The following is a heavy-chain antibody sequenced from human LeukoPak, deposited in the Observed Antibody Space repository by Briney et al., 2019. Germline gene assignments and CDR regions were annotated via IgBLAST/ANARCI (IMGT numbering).Heavy chain of an antibody. CDR2: INPNRGGT. CDR3: ARGSRTTDWFDP. V-gene: IGHV1-2*02. Sequence: ASVKVSCKDSGYTFTGYYMHWLRQAPGQGLEWMGWINPNRGGTNYAQKFQGRVTVTRDTSISTAYMELSRLRSDDTAVYYCARGSRTTDWFDPWGQGTLVTVSS. J-gene: IGHJ5*02. D-gene: IGHD1-7*01. CDR1: GYTFTGYY.